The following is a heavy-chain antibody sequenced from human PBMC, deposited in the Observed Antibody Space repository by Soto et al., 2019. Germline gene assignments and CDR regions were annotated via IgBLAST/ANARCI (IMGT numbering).Heavy chain of an antibody. CDR3: ARKITIFGVVIMRKTPNWFDP. J-gene: IGHJ5*02. Sequence: SETLSLTCAVYGGSFSGYYWSWIRQPPGKGLEWVGEINHSGSTNYNPSLKSRVTISVDTSKNQFSLELSSVTAADTAVYYCARKITIFGVVIMRKTPNWFDPWGQGTLVTVSS. D-gene: IGHD3-3*01. V-gene: IGHV4-34*01. CDR2: INHSGST. CDR1: GGSFSGYY.